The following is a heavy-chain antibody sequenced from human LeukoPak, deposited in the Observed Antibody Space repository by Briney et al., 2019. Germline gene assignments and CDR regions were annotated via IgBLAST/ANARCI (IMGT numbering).Heavy chain of an antibody. CDR3: ARPRAFGYGQMYYFDY. D-gene: IGHD5-18*01. J-gene: IGHJ4*02. CDR2: IRGSGGGT. Sequence: PGGSLRLSCTVSGFTVSSNSMSWVRQAPGKGLEWVSAIRGSGGGTNYGDSVRGRFTISRDNSKNTLYLQMNSLRAEDTAVYYCARPRAFGYGQMYYFDYWGQGALVTVSS. CDR1: GFTVSSNS. V-gene: IGHV3-23*01.